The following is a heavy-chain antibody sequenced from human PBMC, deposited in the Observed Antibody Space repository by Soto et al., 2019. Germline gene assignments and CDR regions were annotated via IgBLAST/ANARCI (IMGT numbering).Heavy chain of an antibody. CDR2: INAGNGNT. CDR3: ARDGALRYFDWLGGGYYGMDV. D-gene: IGHD3-9*01. V-gene: IGHV1-3*01. Sequence: GASVKVSCKASGYTFTSYAMHWVRQAPGQRLEWMGWINAGNGNTKYSQKFQGRVTITRDTSTSTAYMELRSLRSDDTAVYYCARDGALRYFDWLGGGYYGMDVWGQGTTVTVSS. J-gene: IGHJ6*02. CDR1: GYTFTSYA.